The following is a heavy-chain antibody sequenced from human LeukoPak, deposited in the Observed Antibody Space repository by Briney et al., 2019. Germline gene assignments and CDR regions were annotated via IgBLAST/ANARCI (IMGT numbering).Heavy chain of an antibody. CDR1: GASISSYY. Sequence: SETLSLTCAVSGASISSYYWNWIRQPPGKGLEWIGYTYTSGSTNYNPSLMSRVTISVDTSKNEVSLKLSSVTAADTAVYYCARKGYMDAWGKGTTVTVSS. CDR3: ARKGYMDA. CDR2: TYTSGST. V-gene: IGHV4-4*09. J-gene: IGHJ6*03.